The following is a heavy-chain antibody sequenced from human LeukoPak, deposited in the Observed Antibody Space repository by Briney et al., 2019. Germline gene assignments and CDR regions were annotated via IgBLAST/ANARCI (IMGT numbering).Heavy chain of an antibody. J-gene: IGHJ4*02. D-gene: IGHD6-19*01. CDR1: GFIFSSYA. Sequence: PGRSLRLSCAASGFIFSSYAMHWVRQAPGKGLEWVAGISYDGSNKYYADSVKGRFTISRDNSKNTLYLQMNSLRAEDTAVYYCAKDGRPSGSSGWYSSDYWGQGTLVTVSS. V-gene: IGHV3-30-3*01. CDR3: AKDGRPSGSSGWYSSDY. CDR2: ISYDGSNK.